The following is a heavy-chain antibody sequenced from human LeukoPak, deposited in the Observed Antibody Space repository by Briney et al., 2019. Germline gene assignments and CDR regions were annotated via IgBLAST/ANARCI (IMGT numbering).Heavy chain of an antibody. Sequence: PGGSLRLSCTASGYTFSNFNINWVRQAPGKGLEWVSYISRSSDTIYYSDSVKGRFTISRDNAKNSLYLQMNSLRDDDTAVYYCARTVDGSVYGGYAHWGQGTLVAVSS. CDR1: GYTFSNFN. J-gene: IGHJ4*02. D-gene: IGHD4-23*01. V-gene: IGHV3-48*02. CDR2: ISRSSDTI. CDR3: ARTVDGSVYGGYAH.